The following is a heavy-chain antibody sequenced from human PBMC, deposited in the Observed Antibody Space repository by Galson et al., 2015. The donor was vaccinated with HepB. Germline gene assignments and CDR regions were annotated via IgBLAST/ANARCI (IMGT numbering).Heavy chain of an antibody. CDR2: IYSGGST. CDR3: TRDVLNWYFDL. V-gene: IGHV3-53*01. D-gene: IGHD2-8*02. CDR1: GFTVSSNY. J-gene: IGHJ2*01. Sequence: LRLSCAASGFTVSSNYMSWVRQAPGKGLEWVSVIYSGGSTNYADSVKGRFTISRDNAKNSLYLQMNSLRAEDTAVYYCTRDVLNWYFDLWGRGTLVTVSS.